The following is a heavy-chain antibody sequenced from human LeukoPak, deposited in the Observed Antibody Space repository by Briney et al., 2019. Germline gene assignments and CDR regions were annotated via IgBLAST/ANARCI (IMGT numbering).Heavy chain of an antibody. CDR2: INPNSGGT. J-gene: IGHJ4*02. CDR1: GYTFTGYY. CDR3: ASGDSSGYYPFDY. V-gene: IGHV1-2*02. D-gene: IGHD3-22*01. Sequence: GASVKVSCKASGYTFTGYYMHWVRQAPGQGLEWMGWINPNSGGTNYAQKFQGRVTMTRDTSISTACMELSRLRSDDTAVYYCASGDSSGYYPFDYWGQGTLVTVSS.